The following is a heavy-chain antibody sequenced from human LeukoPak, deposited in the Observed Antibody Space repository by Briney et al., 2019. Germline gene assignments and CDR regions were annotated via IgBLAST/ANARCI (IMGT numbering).Heavy chain of an antibody. V-gene: IGHV3-48*01. CDR2: ISSSSSTI. D-gene: IGHD3-22*01. CDR3: ARDPYYYDSSGYDS. Sequence: GGSLRLSCAASGFTFSSYSMNWVRQAPGKGLEWVSYISSSSSTIYYADSVKGRFTISRDNAKNSLYLQMNSLRAEDTAVYYCARDPYYYDSSGYDSWGQGTLVTVFS. J-gene: IGHJ4*02. CDR1: GFTFSSYS.